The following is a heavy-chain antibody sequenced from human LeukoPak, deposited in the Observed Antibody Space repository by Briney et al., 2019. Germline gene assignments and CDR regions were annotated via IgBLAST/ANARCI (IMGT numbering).Heavy chain of an antibody. CDR3: AKSKEGRYCSSSSCHEFDY. Sequence: GRSQRLSCAASGFTFSSFGMHWVRQAPGKGLEWVEFISYDGSDKYNGDSVKGRFTISRDNSKNTLYLQMNSLRAEDTAVYYCAKSKEGRYCSSSSCHEFDYWGQGTVVTVSS. J-gene: IGHJ4*02. CDR2: ISYDGSDK. CDR1: GFTFSSFG. D-gene: IGHD2-2*01. V-gene: IGHV3-30*18.